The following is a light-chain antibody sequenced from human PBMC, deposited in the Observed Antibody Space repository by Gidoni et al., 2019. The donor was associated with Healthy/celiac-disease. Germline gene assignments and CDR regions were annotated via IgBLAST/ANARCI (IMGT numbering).Light chain of an antibody. CDR1: SSDVGGYNY. Sequence: QSALTQTPAASGSPGPSVTISCTGTSSDVGGYNYVSWYQQHPGKAPKLTIYEVSKRPSGVPDRFSGSKSGNTASLTVSRLQAEDEADYYCSSYAGSNNYVFGTGTKVTVL. J-gene: IGLJ1*01. CDR3: SSYAGSNNYV. V-gene: IGLV2-8*01. CDR2: EVS.